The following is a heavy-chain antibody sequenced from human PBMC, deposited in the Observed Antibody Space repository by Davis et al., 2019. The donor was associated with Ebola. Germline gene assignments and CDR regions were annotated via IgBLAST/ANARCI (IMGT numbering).Heavy chain of an antibody. Sequence: PGGSLRLSCAASGFTFSSYSMNWVRQAPGKGLEWVSFISVSSSTIYYADSVKGRFTISRDNAKNSLYLQMNSLRDEDTAVYYCARLYSGSFHFDYWGQGTLVTVSS. CDR3: ARLYSGSFHFDY. J-gene: IGHJ4*02. V-gene: IGHV3-48*02. CDR1: GFTFSSYS. CDR2: ISVSSSTI. D-gene: IGHD1-26*01.